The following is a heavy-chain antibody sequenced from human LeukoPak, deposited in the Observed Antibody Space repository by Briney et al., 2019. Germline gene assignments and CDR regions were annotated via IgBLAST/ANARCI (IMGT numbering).Heavy chain of an antibody. CDR2: IYPGDSDT. CDR1: GYSFTTYW. V-gene: IGHV5-51*01. J-gene: IGHJ4*02. D-gene: IGHD2-15*01. CDR3: ARQVVVAADVDY. Sequence: GESLKISFKGSGYSFTTYWIGWVRQMPGKGLEWMGIIYPGDSDTRYSPSFQGQVTISADKSISTAYMQWSSLKASDTAIYYCARQVVVAADVDYWGQGTLVTVSS.